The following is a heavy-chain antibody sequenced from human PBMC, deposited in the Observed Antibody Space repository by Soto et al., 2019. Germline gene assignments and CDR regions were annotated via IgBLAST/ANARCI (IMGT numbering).Heavy chain of an antibody. CDR2: IKTSADGGAR. Sequence: EVQLVESGGGLVKPGGSLRLSCAASGFTFNTAWMNWVRQAPGEGLEWVGRIKTSADGGARDYAAPVQGRFTISRDDSKNALYLHMNSLKTEDTAVYYCTTGSVEGVWGQGTTVTVSS. CDR1: GFTFNTAW. CDR3: TTGSVEGV. D-gene: IGHD2-15*01. V-gene: IGHV3-15*07. J-gene: IGHJ6*02.